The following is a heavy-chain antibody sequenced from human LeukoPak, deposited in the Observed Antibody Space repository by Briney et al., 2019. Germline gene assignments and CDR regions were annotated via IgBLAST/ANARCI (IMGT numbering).Heavy chain of an antibody. Sequence: SGGSLRLSCAASGFTFSSYSMNWVRQAPGKGLEWVSSISSSSSYIYYADSVKGRFTISRDNAKNSLYLQMNSLRAEDTAVYYCARDSPDYYDSSGPYYYYGMDVWGQGTTVTVSS. CDR2: ISSSSSYI. CDR3: ARDSPDYYDSSGPYYYYGMDV. D-gene: IGHD3-22*01. CDR1: GFTFSSYS. J-gene: IGHJ6*02. V-gene: IGHV3-21*01.